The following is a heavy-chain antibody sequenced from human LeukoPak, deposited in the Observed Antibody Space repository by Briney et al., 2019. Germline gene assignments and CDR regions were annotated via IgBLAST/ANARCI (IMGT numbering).Heavy chain of an antibody. CDR3: AREGSSTVTTRPVSSDY. CDR1: GYTFTSYA. J-gene: IGHJ4*02. CDR2: INTNTGNP. Sequence: ASVKVSCKASGYTFTSYAMNWVRQAPGQGLEWMGWINTNTGNPTYAQGFTGRFVFSLDTSVSTAYLQISSLKAEDTAVYYCAREGSSTVTTRPVSSDYWGQGTLVTVSS. V-gene: IGHV7-4-1*02. D-gene: IGHD4-17*01.